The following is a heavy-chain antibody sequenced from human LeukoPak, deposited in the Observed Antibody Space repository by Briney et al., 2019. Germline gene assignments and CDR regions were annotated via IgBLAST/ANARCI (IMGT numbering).Heavy chain of an antibody. Sequence: GGSLRLSYAASGFTFSSYAMSWVRQAPGKGLEWVSAISGSGGSTYYADSVKGRFTISRDNSKNTPYLQMNSLRAEDTAVYYCYYADYGDYWGQGTLVTVSP. V-gene: IGHV3-23*01. J-gene: IGHJ4*02. CDR3: YYADYGDY. D-gene: IGHD1-26*01. CDR1: GFTFSSYA. CDR2: ISGSGGST.